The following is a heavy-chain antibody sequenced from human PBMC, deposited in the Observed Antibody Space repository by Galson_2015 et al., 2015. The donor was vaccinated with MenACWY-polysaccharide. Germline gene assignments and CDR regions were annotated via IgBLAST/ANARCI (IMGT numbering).Heavy chain of an antibody. CDR1: GFTFGDHS. V-gene: IGHV3-49*03. CDR3: ARGYNSPTY. J-gene: IGHJ4*02. D-gene: IGHD6-19*01. CDR2: IRNKASGGAI. Sequence: SLRLSCATSGFTFGDHSMSRFRQAPGKGLEWVGFIRNKASGGAIEYGASVKGRFTISRDDSKRIAYLQMNSLKSEDTAVYFCARGYNSPTYWGQGTLVTVSS.